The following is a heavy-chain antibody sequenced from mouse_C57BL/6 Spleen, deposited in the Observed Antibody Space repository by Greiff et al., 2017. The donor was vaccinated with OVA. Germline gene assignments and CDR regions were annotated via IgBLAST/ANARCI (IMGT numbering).Heavy chain of an antibody. CDR2: ISDGGSYT. CDR1: GFTFSSYA. Sequence: EVKLMESGGGLVKPGGSLKLSCAASGFTFSSYAMSWVRQTPDKRLEWVATISDGGSYTYYPDNVKGRFTISRDNAKNNLYLQMSHLKSEDTAMYYCARRHYYGSSLDWYFDVWGTGTTVTVSS. J-gene: IGHJ1*03. D-gene: IGHD1-1*01. V-gene: IGHV5-4*03. CDR3: ARRHYYGSSLDWYFDV.